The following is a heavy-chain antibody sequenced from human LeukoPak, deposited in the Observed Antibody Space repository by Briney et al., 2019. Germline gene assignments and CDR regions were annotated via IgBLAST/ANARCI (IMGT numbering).Heavy chain of an antibody. D-gene: IGHD5-12*01. CDR3: ARDFPTPTYEANDYNDY. CDR1: GGSISSSSYY. CDR2: IYYSGST. J-gene: IGHJ4*02. V-gene: IGHV4-39*07. Sequence: SSETLSLTCTVSGGSISSSSYYWGWIRQPPGKGLEWIGRIYYSGSTYYNPSLKSRVTISVDTSKNQFSLKLSSVTAADTAVYYCARDFPTPTYEANDYNDYWGQGTLVTVSS.